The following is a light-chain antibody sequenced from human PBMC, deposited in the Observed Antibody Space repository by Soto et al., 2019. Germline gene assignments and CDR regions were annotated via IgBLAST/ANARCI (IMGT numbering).Light chain of an antibody. V-gene: IGKV3-11*01. CDR2: DAS. Sequence: EIVLTQSPATLSLSPGERTTLSCRASPSVSSYLAWYQQKPGQAPRLLIYDASNRATGIPARFTGSGSGTDFTLTINSLELEDFAGYYCQQRSNWPPTFGPGTKVDIK. CDR3: QQRSNWPPT. CDR1: PSVSSY. J-gene: IGKJ3*01.